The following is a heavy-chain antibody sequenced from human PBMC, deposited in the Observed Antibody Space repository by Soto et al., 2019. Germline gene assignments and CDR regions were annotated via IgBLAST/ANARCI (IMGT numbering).Heavy chain of an antibody. V-gene: IGHV4-34*01. CDR1: GGSFSGYY. Sequence: ASETLSLTCAVYGGSFSGYYWSWIRQPPGKGLEGIGEINHSGSTNYNPSLKSRVTISVDTSKNQFSLKLSSVTAADTAVYYCARVGGKLIVLMVYAIRGAFDIWGQGTMVTVSS. J-gene: IGHJ3*02. D-gene: IGHD2-8*01. CDR2: INHSGST. CDR3: ARVGGKLIVLMVYAIRGAFDI.